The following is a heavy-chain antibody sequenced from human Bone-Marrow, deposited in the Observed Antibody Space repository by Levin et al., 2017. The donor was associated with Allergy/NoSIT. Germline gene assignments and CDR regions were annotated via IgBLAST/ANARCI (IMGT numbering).Heavy chain of an antibody. J-gene: IGHJ4*02. V-gene: IGHV3-33*01. CDR2: IWYDGSNK. Sequence: GESLKISCAASGFAFSTYGMHWVRQAPGKGLEWVALIWYDGSNKDYADPVKGRFTVSRDNFKNTLFLHMNSLRVEDTAVYYCASSTLPHSTVNADFDYWGQGTLVTVSS. CDR1: GFAFSTYG. CDR3: ASSTLPHSTVNADFDY. D-gene: IGHD4-17*01.